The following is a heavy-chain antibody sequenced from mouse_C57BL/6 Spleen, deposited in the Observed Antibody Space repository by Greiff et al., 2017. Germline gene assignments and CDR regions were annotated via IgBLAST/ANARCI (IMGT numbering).Heavy chain of an antibody. CDR3: ARPHYYGTRDYAMDY. CDR1: GFTFSDYY. D-gene: IGHD1-1*01. V-gene: IGHV5-12*01. CDR2: ISNGGGST. Sequence: EVQLVESGGGLVQPGGSLKLSCAASGFTFSDYYMYWVRQTPEKRLEWVAYISNGGGSTYYPDTVKGRFTISRDNAKNTLYLHMSRLKSEDTAMYYCARPHYYGTRDYAMDYWGQGTSVTGSA. J-gene: IGHJ4*01.